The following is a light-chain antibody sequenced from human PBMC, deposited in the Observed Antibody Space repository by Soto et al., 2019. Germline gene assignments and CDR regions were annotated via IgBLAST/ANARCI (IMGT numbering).Light chain of an antibody. V-gene: IGKV3-20*01. CDR3: QKLNAYPLN. CDR1: QSVSNNY. Sequence: IVLKQSPGTLSLSPLEIANISCMASQSVSNNYLAWYQQKPGQAPRLLIYGASNRATGIPDRFSGSGSGTDFTLTISNLQPEDFATYYCQKLNAYPLNCGQGKRRAIK. CDR2: GAS. J-gene: IGKJ5*01.